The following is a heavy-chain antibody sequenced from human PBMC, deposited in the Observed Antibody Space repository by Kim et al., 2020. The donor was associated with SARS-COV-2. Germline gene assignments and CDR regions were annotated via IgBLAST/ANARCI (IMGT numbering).Heavy chain of an antibody. CDR3: ARGGWFGESWGDAFDI. D-gene: IGHD3-10*01. J-gene: IGHJ3*02. V-gene: IGHV1-8*01. CDR1: GYTFTSYD. Sequence: ASVKVSCKASGYTFTSYDINWVRQATGQGLEWMGWMNPNSGNTGYAQKFQGRVTMTRNTSISTAYMELSSLRSEDTAVYYCARGGWFGESWGDAFDIWGQGTMVTVSS. CDR2: MNPNSGNT.